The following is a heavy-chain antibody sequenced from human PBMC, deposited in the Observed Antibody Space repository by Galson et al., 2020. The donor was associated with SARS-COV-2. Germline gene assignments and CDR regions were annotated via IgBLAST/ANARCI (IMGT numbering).Heavy chain of an antibody. Sequence: TLSLTCTVPGGSISSGGYYWSWIRQHPGKGLEWIGYIYYRGSTDYNPALKSRVTISVVTSKNPFSLELSSVTAADTAVYYCARVAPENDDTFGGVNVFDYWGQGTLVTVSS. CDR1: GGSISSGGYY. V-gene: IGHV4-31*02. J-gene: IGHJ4*02. CDR3: ARVAPENDDTFGGVNVFDY. D-gene: IGHD3-16*02. CDR2: IYYRGST.